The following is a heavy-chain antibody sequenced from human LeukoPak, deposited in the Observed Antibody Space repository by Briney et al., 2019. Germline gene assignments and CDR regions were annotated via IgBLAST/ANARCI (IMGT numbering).Heavy chain of an antibody. CDR2: INPNSGGT. CDR1: GYTFTGYY. CDR3: ARDLYPSSNFGGGATVY. V-gene: IGHV1-2*02. D-gene: IGHD4-11*01. J-gene: IGHJ4*02. Sequence: ASVKVSCKASGYTFTGYYMHWVRQAPGQGLEWMGWINPNSGGTNYAQKFQGRLTMTRDTSISTAYMELRRLRSDDMTVYYCARDLYPSSNFGGGATVYWGQGTLVTVSS.